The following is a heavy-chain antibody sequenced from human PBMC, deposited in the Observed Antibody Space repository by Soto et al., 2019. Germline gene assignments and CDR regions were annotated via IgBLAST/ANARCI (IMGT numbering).Heavy chain of an antibody. CDR3: ARQFTDGDYQY. D-gene: IGHD4-17*01. CDR2: IIPMFGTT. J-gene: IGHJ4*02. Sequence: QVQLVQSGAEVKKPGSSVKVSCKASGGTFTTYPINWVRQAPGQGLEWMGGIIPMFGTTNYAQKFQGRVTITAAESTSTAYMELSSLRSDDTAMYYCARQFTDGDYQYWGQGTLVTVSS. V-gene: IGHV1-69*01. CDR1: GGTFTTYP.